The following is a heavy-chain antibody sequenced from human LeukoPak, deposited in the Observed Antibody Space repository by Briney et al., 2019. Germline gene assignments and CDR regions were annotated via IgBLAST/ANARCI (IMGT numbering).Heavy chain of an antibody. CDR2: INPNSGGT. V-gene: IGHV1-2*02. D-gene: IGHD3-3*01. CDR3: ARGIYYDFWSGYYTGSYYYGMDV. CDR1: GYTFTGYY. J-gene: IGHJ6*02. Sequence: ASVKVSCKASGYTFTGYYMHWVRQAPGQGLEWMGWINPNSGGTNYAQKFQGRVTMTRDTSISTAYMELSSLRSEDTAVYYCARGIYYDFWSGYYTGSYYYGMDVWGQGTTVTVSS.